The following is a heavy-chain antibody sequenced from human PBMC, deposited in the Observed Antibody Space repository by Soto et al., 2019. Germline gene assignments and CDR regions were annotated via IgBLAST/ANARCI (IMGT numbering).Heavy chain of an antibody. D-gene: IGHD1-26*01. V-gene: IGHV3-48*01. Sequence: EVQLVESGGGLVQPGGSLRLSCVASGFTFSSYSMNWVRQSPGKGLEWISYIRSSDNAIRYSPSVKGRFTISRDDAEHSLSLLMNSLTAEDTAAYYCVRDSQWAFDYWGQGTLVTVSS. CDR3: VRDSQWAFDY. J-gene: IGHJ4*02. CDR1: GFTFSSYS. CDR2: IRSSDNAI.